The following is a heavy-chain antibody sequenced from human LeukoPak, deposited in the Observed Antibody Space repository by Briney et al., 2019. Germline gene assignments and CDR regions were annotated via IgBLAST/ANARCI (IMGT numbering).Heavy chain of an antibody. J-gene: IGHJ4*02. V-gene: IGHV3-23*01. CDR3: ARVLSGYSFPSYFDY. CDR2: ISGSGGST. Sequence: GGSLRLSCAASGFTFSSYAMTWIRQAPGKGLEWVSSISGSGGSTYYADSVKGRFTISRDNSKSTLLLQMNSLRAEDTAVYYCARVLSGYSFPSYFDYWGQGTLVTVSS. CDR1: GFTFSSYA. D-gene: IGHD3-3*01.